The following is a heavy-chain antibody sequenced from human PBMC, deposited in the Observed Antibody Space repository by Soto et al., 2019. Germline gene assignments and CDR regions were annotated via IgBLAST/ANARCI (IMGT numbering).Heavy chain of an antibody. D-gene: IGHD3-22*01. CDR3: ARDISVYDGMGV. Sequence: PGGSLRLSCAASGFTFSSYSMNWVRQAPGKGLEWVSSISSSSSYIYYADSVKGRFTISRDNAKNSLYLQMNSLRAEDTAVYYCARDISVYDGMGVWGQGTTVTVSS. CDR1: GFTFSSYS. V-gene: IGHV3-21*01. CDR2: ISSSSSYI. J-gene: IGHJ6*02.